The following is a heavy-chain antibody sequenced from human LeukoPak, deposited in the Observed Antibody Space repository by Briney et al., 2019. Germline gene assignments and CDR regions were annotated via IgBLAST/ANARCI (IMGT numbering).Heavy chain of an antibody. Sequence: SETLSLTCTVSGGSISSSSYYWGRIRQPPGKGLEWIGSIYYSGSTYYNPSLKSRVTISVDTSKNQFSLKLSSVTAADTAVYYCARHRLVGANNKNFDYWGQGTLVTVSS. J-gene: IGHJ4*02. CDR2: IYYSGST. CDR3: ARHRLVGANNKNFDY. D-gene: IGHD1-26*01. CDR1: GGSISSSSYY. V-gene: IGHV4-39*01.